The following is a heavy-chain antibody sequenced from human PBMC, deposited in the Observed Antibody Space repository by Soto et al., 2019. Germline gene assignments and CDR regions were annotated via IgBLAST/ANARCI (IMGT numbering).Heavy chain of an antibody. CDR3: ATLLLYYYDSSGYYGYFDY. CDR2: IIPILGIA. D-gene: IGHD3-22*01. CDR1: GGTFSSYT. J-gene: IGHJ4*02. V-gene: IGHV1-69*02. Sequence: ASVKVSCKASGGTFSSYTISWVRQAPGQGLEWMGRIIPILGIANYAQKFQGRVTITADKSTSTAYMELSSLRSEDTAVYYCATLLLYYYDSSGYYGYFDYWGKGTLVTVSS.